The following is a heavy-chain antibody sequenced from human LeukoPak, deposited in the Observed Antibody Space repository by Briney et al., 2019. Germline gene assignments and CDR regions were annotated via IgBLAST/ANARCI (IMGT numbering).Heavy chain of an antibody. CDR1: GYTFTGYY. D-gene: IGHD3-22*01. V-gene: IGHV1-2*02. CDR3: ARDESPYYYDSSGYYYPFDY. CDR2: INPNSGGT. Sequence: ASVKVSCKASGYTFTGYYMHWVRQAPGQGLEWMGWINPNSGGTNYAQKFQGRVTMTRDTSISTAYMELSSLRSEDTAVYYCARDESPYYYDSSGYYYPFDYWGQGTLVTVSS. J-gene: IGHJ4*02.